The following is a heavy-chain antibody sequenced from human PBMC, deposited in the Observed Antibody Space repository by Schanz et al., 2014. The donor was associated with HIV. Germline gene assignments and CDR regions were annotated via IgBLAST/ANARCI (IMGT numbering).Heavy chain of an antibody. CDR2: ISSIRTYI. Sequence: EVQLVESGGGLVKPGGSLRLSCAASGFTFSSFSMNWVRQAPGKGLEWVSSISSIRTYIYYADSLKGRFTISRDNANNSLYLQINSLRPEDTAVYYCAREDGWFGDIYYFGLDVWGRGTTVTVSS. CDR3: AREDGWFGDIYYFGLDV. V-gene: IGHV3-21*01. J-gene: IGHJ6*02. CDR1: GFTFSSFS. D-gene: IGHD3-10*01.